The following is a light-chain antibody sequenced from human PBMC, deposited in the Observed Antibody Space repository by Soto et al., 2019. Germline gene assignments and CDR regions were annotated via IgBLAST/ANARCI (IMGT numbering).Light chain of an antibody. V-gene: IGKV1-39*01. CDR1: QSISSY. J-gene: IGKJ4*01. CDR3: QQGYSSPPT. CDR2: AAS. Sequence: DIQMTQSPSSLSASVGDRVTITCRASQSISSYLNWYQQKPGKAPNLLIYAASNLQSGVPPRFSGSGSGTDFTLTISSLQPEDFATYYCQQGYSSPPTFGGGNKVEIK.